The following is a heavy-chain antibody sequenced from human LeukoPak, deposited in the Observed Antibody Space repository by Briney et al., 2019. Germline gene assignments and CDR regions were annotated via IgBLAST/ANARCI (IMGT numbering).Heavy chain of an antibody. Sequence: GGSLRLSCAASGFTFSSYDMHWVRQAPGKGLEWVAFMQYDGSIKYYADSVKGRFTISRDNSKNTLYVQMHSLRPEDTAVYYCARDGYSYNDYGGIDYWGQGTLVTVSS. V-gene: IGHV3-30*02. CDR1: GFTFSSYD. J-gene: IGHJ4*02. CDR2: MQYDGSIK. CDR3: ARDGYSYNDYGGIDY. D-gene: IGHD5-12*01.